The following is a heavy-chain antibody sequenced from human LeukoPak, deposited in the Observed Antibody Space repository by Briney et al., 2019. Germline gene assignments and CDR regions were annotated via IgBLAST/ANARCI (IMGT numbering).Heavy chain of an antibody. CDR2: IKKDGSDK. V-gene: IGHV3-7*03. J-gene: IGHJ4*02. CDR1: GFSFSNYW. CDR3: ARQRGYNYGYNDY. D-gene: IGHD5-18*01. Sequence: GGSLRLSCAASGFSFSNYWMSWVRQAPGKGLEWVANIKKDGSDKYYVDSVKGRFTISKDNAKNSLCLQMNSLRAEDMAVYYCARQRGYNYGYNDYWGQGTLVTVSS.